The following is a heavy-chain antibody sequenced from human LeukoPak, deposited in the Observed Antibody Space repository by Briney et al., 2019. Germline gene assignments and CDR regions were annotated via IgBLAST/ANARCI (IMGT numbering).Heavy chain of an antibody. J-gene: IGHJ4*02. Sequence: GGSLRLSCAASGFTFSSYSMNWVRQAPGKGLEWVSSISSSSSYIYYADSVKGRFTISRDNSKNTLYLQMNSLRAEDTAVYYCASTRMVRGGLGYWGQGTLVTVSS. D-gene: IGHD3-10*01. CDR3: ASTRMVRGGLGY. CDR2: ISSSSSYI. V-gene: IGHV3-21*01. CDR1: GFTFSSYS.